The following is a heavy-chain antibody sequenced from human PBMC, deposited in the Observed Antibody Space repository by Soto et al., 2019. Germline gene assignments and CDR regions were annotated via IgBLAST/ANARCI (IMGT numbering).Heavy chain of an antibody. CDR1: GGSISSGGYS. V-gene: IGHV4-61*08. J-gene: IGHJ4*02. D-gene: IGHD5-18*01. CDR2: ISHSGTT. Sequence: SETLSLTCAVSGGSISSGGYSWSWIRQPPGMGLEWIASISHSGTTNYNPSLKSRVTISIDTSKNQFSLKFNSVTAADTAVYYCAREGYNFGPFDYWGQGALVTVSS. CDR3: AREGYNFGPFDY.